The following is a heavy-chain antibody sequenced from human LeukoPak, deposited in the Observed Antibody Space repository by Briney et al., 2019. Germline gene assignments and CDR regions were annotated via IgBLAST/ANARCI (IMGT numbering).Heavy chain of an antibody. CDR1: GGSISSYY. CDR2: IYYSRST. J-gene: IGHJ3*02. Sequence: SETLSLTCTVSGGSISSYYWSWTRQPPGKGLEWIGYIYYSRSTNYNPSLKSRVTISVDTSKNQFSLKLSSVTAADTAVYYCARDDTSSGWADAFDIWGQGTMVTVSS. V-gene: IGHV4-59*01. D-gene: IGHD6-19*01. CDR3: ARDDTSSGWADAFDI.